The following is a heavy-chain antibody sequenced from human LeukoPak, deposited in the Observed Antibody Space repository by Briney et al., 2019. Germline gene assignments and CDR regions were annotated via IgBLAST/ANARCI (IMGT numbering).Heavy chain of an antibody. D-gene: IGHD3-22*01. Sequence: GGSLRLSCAASGFTFSGYAMSWVRQAPGKGLEWVSAISGSGGSTYYADSVKGRFTISRDNSKNTLYLQMNSLRAEDTAVYYCAKPYYDSSGYRLFDYWGQGTLVTVSS. CDR2: ISGSGGST. CDR3: AKPYYDSSGYRLFDY. CDR1: GFTFSGYA. J-gene: IGHJ4*02. V-gene: IGHV3-23*01.